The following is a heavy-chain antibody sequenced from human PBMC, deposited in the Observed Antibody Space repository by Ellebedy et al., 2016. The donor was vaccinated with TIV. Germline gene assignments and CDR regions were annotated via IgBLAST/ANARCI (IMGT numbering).Heavy chain of an antibody. CDR3: ARNWRAFDY. J-gene: IGHJ4*02. D-gene: IGHD3-3*01. CDR1: GGTFSSYA. Sequence: AASVKVSCKASGGTFSSYACSWVRQAPGQGLEWMGGIIPISGTPSYPQKFQGRVTITADKSTSTAYMELSSLRSEDTAVYYCARNWRAFDYWGQGTLVTVSS. V-gene: IGHV1-69*06. CDR2: IIPISGTP.